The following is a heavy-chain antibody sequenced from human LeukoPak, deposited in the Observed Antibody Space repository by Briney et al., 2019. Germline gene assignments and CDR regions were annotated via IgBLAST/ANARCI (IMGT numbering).Heavy chain of an antibody. CDR3: ASLDSSGYYSFDY. Sequence: SETLSPTCTVSGGSISPYYWSWIRQPPGKGLEWIGYIYYNGSTNYNPSLKSRVTISVDTSKNQFSLKLSSVTAADTAVYYCASLDSSGYYSFDYWGQGTLVTVSS. CDR2: IYYNGST. V-gene: IGHV4-59*12. D-gene: IGHD3-22*01. CDR1: GGSISPYY. J-gene: IGHJ4*02.